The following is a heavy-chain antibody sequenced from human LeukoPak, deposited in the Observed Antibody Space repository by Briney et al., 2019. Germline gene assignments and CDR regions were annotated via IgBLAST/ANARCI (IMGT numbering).Heavy chain of an antibody. V-gene: IGHV4-59*01. CDR2: IYYSGST. Sequence: PSETLSLTCTVSGGSISSYYWSWIRQPPGKGLEWIGYIYYSGSTNYNPSLKSRVTISVDTSKNQFSLKLSSVTAADTAVYYCARHLRYYDWLPQPHDAFDIWGQGTVVTVSS. J-gene: IGHJ3*02. CDR1: GGSISSYY. D-gene: IGHD3-9*01. CDR3: ARHLRYYDWLPQPHDAFDI.